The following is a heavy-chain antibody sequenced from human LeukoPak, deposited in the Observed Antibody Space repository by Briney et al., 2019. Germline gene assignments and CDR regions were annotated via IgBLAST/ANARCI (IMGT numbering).Heavy chain of an antibody. CDR3: ARDLSGYPSNWFDP. Sequence: SVKVSCKASGGTFSSYAISWVRQAPGQGLEWMGGIIPIFGTANYAQKFQGRVTITTDESTSTAYMELSSLRSVDTAVYYCARDLSGYPSNWFDPWGQGTLVTVSS. D-gene: IGHD3-3*01. CDR1: GGTFSSYA. CDR2: IIPIFGTA. J-gene: IGHJ5*02. V-gene: IGHV1-69*05.